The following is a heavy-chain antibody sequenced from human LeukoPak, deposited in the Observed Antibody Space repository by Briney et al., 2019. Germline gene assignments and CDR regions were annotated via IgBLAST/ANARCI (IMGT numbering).Heavy chain of an antibody. CDR3: ARRGAKDDSSGYLDY. CDR1: GYTFTSYY. D-gene: IGHD3-22*01. J-gene: IGHJ4*02. Sequence: ASVKVSCKASGYTFTSYYMHWVRQAPGQGLEWMGMINPSGGSTSYARKFQGRVTMTRDTSTSTVYMELSSLRSEDTAVYYCARRGAKDDSSGYLDYWGQGTLVTVSS. CDR2: INPSGGST. V-gene: IGHV1-46*01.